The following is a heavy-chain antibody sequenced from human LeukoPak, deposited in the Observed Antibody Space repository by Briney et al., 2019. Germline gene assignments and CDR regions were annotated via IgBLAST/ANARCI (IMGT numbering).Heavy chain of an antibody. CDR1: GGSFSGYY. Sequence: SETLSLSCAVYGGSFSGYYWSWIRQPPGKGLEWIGEINHSGSTNYNPSLKSRVTISVDTSKNQFSLKLSSVTAADTAVYYCARYGSNYEDAFDIWGQGTMVTVSS. V-gene: IGHV4-34*01. J-gene: IGHJ3*02. D-gene: IGHD4-11*01. CDR3: ARYGSNYEDAFDI. CDR2: INHSGST.